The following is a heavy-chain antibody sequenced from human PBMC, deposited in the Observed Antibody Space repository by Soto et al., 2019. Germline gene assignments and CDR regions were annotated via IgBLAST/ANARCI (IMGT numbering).Heavy chain of an antibody. D-gene: IGHD3-10*01. Sequence: QVQLVQSGAEVKKPGASVKVSCKASGYTFTGYYMHWVRQAPGQGLEWMGWINPNSGGTNYAQKFQGWVTMTRDTSISTAYMELSRLRSDDTAVHYCARGPAYYYGSGSEYYYYGMDVWGQGTTVTVSS. CDR1: GYTFTGYY. CDR2: INPNSGGT. CDR3: ARGPAYYYGSGSEYYYYGMDV. J-gene: IGHJ6*02. V-gene: IGHV1-2*04.